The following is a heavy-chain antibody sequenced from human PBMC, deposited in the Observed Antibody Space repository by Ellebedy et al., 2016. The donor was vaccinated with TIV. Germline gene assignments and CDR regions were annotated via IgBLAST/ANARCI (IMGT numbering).Heavy chain of an antibody. CDR3: ARRSDYYGSGSYFSRFDP. CDR2: IDHRGIL. J-gene: IGHJ5*02. Sequence: MPSETLSLTCAVYGASFSDYYLHWIRQSPGNRLEWIGEIDHRGILNYNPPLASGVTISVDTSKNQFSLKLSSVTAADTAVYYCARRSDYYGSGSYFSRFDPWGQGTLVTVSS. V-gene: IGHV4-34*01. CDR1: GASFSDYY. D-gene: IGHD3-10*01.